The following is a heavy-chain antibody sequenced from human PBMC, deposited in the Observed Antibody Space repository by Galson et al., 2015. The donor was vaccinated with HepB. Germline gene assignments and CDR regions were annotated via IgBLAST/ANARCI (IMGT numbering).Heavy chain of an antibody. V-gene: IGHV1-18*04. Sequence: SVKVSCKASGYTLTSYGISWVRQAPGQGLEWMGWISAYNGNTNYAQKLQGRVTMTTDTSTSTAYMELRSLRSDDTAVYYCARVGYCSSTSCLPTDIWGQGTMVTVSS. J-gene: IGHJ3*02. CDR2: ISAYNGNT. D-gene: IGHD2-2*01. CDR3: ARVGYCSSTSCLPTDI. CDR1: GYTLTSYG.